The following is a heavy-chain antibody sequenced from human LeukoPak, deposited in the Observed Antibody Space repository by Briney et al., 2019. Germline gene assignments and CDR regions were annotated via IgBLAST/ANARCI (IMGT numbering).Heavy chain of an antibody. CDR2: IYTSGST. J-gene: IGHJ4*02. Sequence: SQTLSLTCTVSGGSISSGSYYWSWIRQPAGKGLEWIGRIYTSGSTNYNPSLKSRVTISVDTSKNQFSLKLSSVTAADTAVYYCARDTYSYSYGSGGFDYWGQGTLVTVSS. V-gene: IGHV4-61*02. CDR1: GGSISSGSYY. CDR3: ARDTYSYSYGSGGFDY. D-gene: IGHD5-18*01.